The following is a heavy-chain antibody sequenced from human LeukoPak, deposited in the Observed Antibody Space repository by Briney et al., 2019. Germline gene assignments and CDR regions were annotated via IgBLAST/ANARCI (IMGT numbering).Heavy chain of an antibody. CDR1: CRSISSYY. CDR3: YFDL. CDR2: IYFSGST. D-gene: IGHD1-26*01. J-gene: IGHJ2*01. V-gene: IGHV4-59*01. Sequence: SETLSLTRTLSCRSISSYYWSWIRQPPGKGLEWIGYIYFSGSTNYNPSLKSEVTISVDTSKADTAVYYCARRTAPSGSYFWYFDLWGGGTLVSASS.